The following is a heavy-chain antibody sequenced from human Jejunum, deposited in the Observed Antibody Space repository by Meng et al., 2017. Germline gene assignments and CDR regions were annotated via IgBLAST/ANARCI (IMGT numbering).Heavy chain of an antibody. CDR2: IYGNDDK. Sequence: IPLKESGTPLVKPTETVTLTCTFSGFSLSTSGVAVRWIRQPPGKALEWLALIYGNDDKRYSPSLKSMLTITKDTSKNQVVLTMTNVDPVDTATYYCAHRQNSCFDYWGQGALVTVSS. CDR1: GFSLSTSGVA. V-gene: IGHV2-5*01. J-gene: IGHJ4*02. D-gene: IGHD2-2*01. CDR3: AHRQNSCFDY.